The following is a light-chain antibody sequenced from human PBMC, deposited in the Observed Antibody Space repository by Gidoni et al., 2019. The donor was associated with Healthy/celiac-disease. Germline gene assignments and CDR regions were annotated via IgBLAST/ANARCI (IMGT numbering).Light chain of an antibody. CDR3: QQYYSTPHT. J-gene: IGKJ2*01. CDR2: WAS. Sequence: DIVMTQSPDSLAVSLGERATINCKSSQSVLYSSNNKNYLAWYQQKPGQPPKLLIYWASTRESGVPDRFSGSGSGTDFTLTISSLQAEDVAVYYCQQYYSTPHTFXXXTKLEIK. V-gene: IGKV4-1*01. CDR1: QSVLYSSNNKNY.